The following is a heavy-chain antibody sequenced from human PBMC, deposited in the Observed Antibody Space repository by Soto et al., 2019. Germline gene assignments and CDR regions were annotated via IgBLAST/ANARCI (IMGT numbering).Heavy chain of an antibody. V-gene: IGHV1-69*13. Sequence: SVKVSCKASGGTFSSYAISWVRQAPGQGLEWMGGIIPIFGTANYAQKFQGRVTITADESTSTAYMELSSLRSEDTAVYYCARSTYTPAPFDIWGQGTMVSVSS. D-gene: IGHD3-16*01. CDR3: ARSTYTPAPFDI. J-gene: IGHJ3*02. CDR1: GGTFSSYA. CDR2: IIPIFGTA.